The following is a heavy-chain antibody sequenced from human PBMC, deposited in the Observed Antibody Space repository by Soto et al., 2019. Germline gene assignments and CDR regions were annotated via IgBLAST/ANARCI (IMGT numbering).Heavy chain of an antibody. J-gene: IGHJ4*02. V-gene: IGHV3-23*01. D-gene: IGHD3-3*01. CDR1: GFTFSSYA. CDR3: AKDMKADSRVVIIPVRWDFREHNFDY. Sequence: GGSLRLSCAASGFTFSSYAMSWVRQAPGKGLEWVSAISGSGGSTYYADSVKGRFTISRDNSKNTLYLQMNSLRAEDTAVYYCAKDMKADSRVVIIPVRWDFREHNFDYWGQGNLVTVSS. CDR2: ISGSGGST.